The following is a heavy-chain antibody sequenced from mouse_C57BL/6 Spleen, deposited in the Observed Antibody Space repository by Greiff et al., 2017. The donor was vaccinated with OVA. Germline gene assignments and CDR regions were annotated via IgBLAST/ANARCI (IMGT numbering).Heavy chain of an antibody. CDR1: GYTFTSYW. Sequence: QVQLQQSGAELVKPGASVKLSCKASGYTFTSYWMHWVKQRPGQGLEWIGMIHPNSGSTNYNEKFKSKATLTVDKSSSTAYMQLSSLTSEDSAVYYCARVLLRDYFDYWGQGTTLTVSS. D-gene: IGHD1-1*01. V-gene: IGHV1-64*01. CDR2: IHPNSGST. CDR3: ARVLLRDYFDY. J-gene: IGHJ2*01.